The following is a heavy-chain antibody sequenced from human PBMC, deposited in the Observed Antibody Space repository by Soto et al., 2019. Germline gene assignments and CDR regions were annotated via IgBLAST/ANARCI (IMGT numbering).Heavy chain of an antibody. V-gene: IGHV3-23*01. CDR1: GFTFSSYA. Sequence: GGSLRLSCAASGFTFSSYAMSWVRQAPGKGLEWVSAISGSGGSTFYADFVKGRFTISRANSKNMLYLQMTSLRAEDTAVYYCAKSLSQYPYYFDYWGQGTLVTVSS. CDR3: AKSLSQYPYYFDY. J-gene: IGHJ4*02. D-gene: IGHD4-4*01. CDR2: ISGSGGST.